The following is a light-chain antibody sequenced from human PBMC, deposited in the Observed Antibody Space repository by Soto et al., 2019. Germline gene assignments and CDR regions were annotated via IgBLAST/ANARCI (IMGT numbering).Light chain of an antibody. Sequence: QSALTQPASVSGYPGQSITISCTGTSSDVGSYNLVSWYQQHPGKAPKLMIYEGSKRPSGVSNRFSGSKSGNTASPTISGLQAEDEADYYCCSYAGSSTPNWVFGGGTKLTVL. V-gene: IGLV2-23*01. CDR3: CSYAGSSTPNWV. CDR1: SSDVGSYNL. J-gene: IGLJ3*02. CDR2: EGS.